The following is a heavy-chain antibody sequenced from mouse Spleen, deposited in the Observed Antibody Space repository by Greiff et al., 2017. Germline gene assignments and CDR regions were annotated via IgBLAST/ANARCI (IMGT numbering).Heavy chain of an antibody. Sequence: VQLKQPGAELVMPGASVKLSCKASGYTFTSYWMHWVKQRPGQGLEWIGEIDPSDSYTNYNQKFKGKATLTVDKSSSTAYMQLSSLTSEDSAVYYCAIRTAQATSYAMDYWGQGTSVTVSS. J-gene: IGHJ4*01. CDR2: IDPSDSYT. V-gene: IGHV1-69*01. CDR1: GYTFTSYW. D-gene: IGHD3-2*02. CDR3: AIRTAQATSYAMDY.